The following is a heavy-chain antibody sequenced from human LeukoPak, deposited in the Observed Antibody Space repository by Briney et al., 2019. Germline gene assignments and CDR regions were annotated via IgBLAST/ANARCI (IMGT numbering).Heavy chain of an antibody. CDR3: ARDVSLVVGASDF. CDR1: GFTFSSYA. D-gene: IGHD2-15*01. J-gene: IGHJ4*02. CDR2: ISYDGSNK. V-gene: IGHV3-30-3*01. Sequence: GGSLRLSCAASGFTFSSYAMHWVRQAPGKGLEWVAVISYDGSNKYYADSVKGRFTISRDNSKNTLYLQMNSLRAEDTAIYYCARDVSLVVGASDFWGQGTPVTVSS.